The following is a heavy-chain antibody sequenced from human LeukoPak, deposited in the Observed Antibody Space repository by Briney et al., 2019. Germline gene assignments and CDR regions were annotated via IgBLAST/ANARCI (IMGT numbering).Heavy chain of an antibody. CDR2: IIPIFGTA. J-gene: IGHJ3*02. CDR3: ARLFPNLDAFDI. CDR1: GGTFSSYA. D-gene: IGHD2/OR15-2a*01. V-gene: IGHV1-69*05. Sequence: GSSVKVSCKASGGTFSSYAISWVRQAPGQGLEWMGRIIPIFGTANYAQKFQGRVTITTDESTSTAYMELSSLRSGDTAVYYCARLFPNLDAFDIWGQGTMVTVSS.